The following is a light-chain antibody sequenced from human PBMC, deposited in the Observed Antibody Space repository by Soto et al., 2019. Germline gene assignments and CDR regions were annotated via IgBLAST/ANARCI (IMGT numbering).Light chain of an antibody. CDR1: SGHNTYI. Sequence: QSVLTQSSSASASLGSSVKLTCTLSSGHNTYIIAWHQQQPGKAPRYLMKLEGSGSYNKGSGIPDRFSGSSSGADRYLTISNLQFEDEADYYCETWDTNVVVFGGGTQLTVL. CDR2: LEGSGSY. CDR3: ETWDTNVVV. V-gene: IGLV4-60*02. J-gene: IGLJ2*01.